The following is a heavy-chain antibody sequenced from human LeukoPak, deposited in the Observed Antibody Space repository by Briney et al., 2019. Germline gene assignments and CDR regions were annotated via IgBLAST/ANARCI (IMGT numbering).Heavy chain of an antibody. CDR3: ARDAENYYYYYMDV. Sequence: PSQTLSLTCTVSGGSISSGGYYWSWIRQHPGKGLEWIGYIYYSGSTYYNPSLKSRVTISVDTSKNQFSLKLSSVTAADTAVYYCARDAENYYYYYMDVWGKGTTVTVSS. CDR2: IYYSGST. V-gene: IGHV4-31*03. CDR1: GGSISSGGYY. J-gene: IGHJ6*03.